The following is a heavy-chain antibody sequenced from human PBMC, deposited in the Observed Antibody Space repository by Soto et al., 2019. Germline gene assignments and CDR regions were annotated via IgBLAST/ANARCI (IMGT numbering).Heavy chain of an antibody. CDR1: GYTFTGYY. CDR2: INPNSGGT. J-gene: IGHJ6*02. V-gene: IGHV1-2*02. CDR3: ARDRAWNVPAGAGYYYYGMDV. D-gene: IGHD1-1*01. Sequence: QVQLVQSGAEVKKPGASVKVSCTASGYTFTGYYMHWVRQAPGQGLEWMGWINPNSGGTNYAQKCQGRVTMTRDTFISTAYMELSRLRSDDTAVYYCARDRAWNVPAGAGYYYYGMDVWGQGTTVTVSS.